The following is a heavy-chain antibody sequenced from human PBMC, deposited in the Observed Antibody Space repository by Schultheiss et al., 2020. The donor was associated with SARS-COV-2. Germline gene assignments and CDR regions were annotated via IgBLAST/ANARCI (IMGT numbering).Heavy chain of an antibody. CDR1: GGSISDYY. J-gene: IGHJ6*02. V-gene: IGHV4-34*01. CDR2: INHSGST. CDR3: ARGDIHYYYGMDV. D-gene: IGHD2-15*01. Sequence: SETLSLTCTVSGGSISDYYWSWIRQPAGKGLEWIGEINHSGSTNYNPSLKSRVTISVDTSKNQFSLKLTSVTAADTAVYYCARGDIHYYYGMDVWGQGTTVTVSS.